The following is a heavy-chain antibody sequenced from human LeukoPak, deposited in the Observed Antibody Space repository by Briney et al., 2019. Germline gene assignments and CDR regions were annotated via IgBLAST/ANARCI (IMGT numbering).Heavy chain of an antibody. CDR2: INPDDKST. CDR3: LTIVETPIDAFDI. V-gene: IGHV3-74*01. J-gene: IGHJ3*02. D-gene: IGHD4-23*01. Sequence: GGSLRLSCAASGFTFSKYWLHWVRQPPGRGLVWLARINPDDKSTSYADSVKGRFTISINDAKETLFLQMNSLTAEDTAVYYCLTIVETPIDAFDIWGQGAMVTVSS. CDR1: GFTFSKYW.